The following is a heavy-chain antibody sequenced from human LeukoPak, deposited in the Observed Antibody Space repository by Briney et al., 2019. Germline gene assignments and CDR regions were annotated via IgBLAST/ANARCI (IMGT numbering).Heavy chain of an antibody. J-gene: IGHJ4*02. CDR2: INLSGST. V-gene: IGHV4-34*01. Sequence: SETLSLTCAVYGGSFSGYYWTWIRQPPGKGLEWIGEINLSGSTNYNPSLKSRVTISVDTSKNQFSLKLSSVTAADTAVYYCARDGSGYSYGHSHYWGQGTLVTVSS. CDR1: GGSFSGYY. CDR3: ARDGSGYSYGHSHY. D-gene: IGHD5-18*01.